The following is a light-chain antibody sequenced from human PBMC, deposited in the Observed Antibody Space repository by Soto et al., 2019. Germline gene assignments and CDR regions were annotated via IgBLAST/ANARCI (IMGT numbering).Light chain of an antibody. CDR2: STN. CDR1: SGSVTTTYS. Sequence: QAVVTQEPSFSVSPGGTVTLTCGLSSGSVTTTYSPTWYQQTPGQAPRTLIYSTNTRSSGVPDRFSGSILGNKAALTITGAQADDESDYYCVLYMRSGISVFGGGTKVTVL. CDR3: VLYMRSGISV. V-gene: IGLV8-61*01. J-gene: IGLJ2*01.